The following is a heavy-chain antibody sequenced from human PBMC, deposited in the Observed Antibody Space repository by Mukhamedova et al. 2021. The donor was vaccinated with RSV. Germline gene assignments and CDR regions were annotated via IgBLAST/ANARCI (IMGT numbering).Heavy chain of an antibody. V-gene: IGHV1-69*04. J-gene: IGHJ4*02. CDR2: IIPILGIA. CDR3: ARDSERQQPLRY. D-gene: IGHD6-13*01. Sequence: IGWVRQMPGKGLEWMGRIIPILGIANYAQKFQGRVTITADKSTSTAYMELSSLRSEDTAVYYCARDSERQQPLRYWGQGTLVTVS.